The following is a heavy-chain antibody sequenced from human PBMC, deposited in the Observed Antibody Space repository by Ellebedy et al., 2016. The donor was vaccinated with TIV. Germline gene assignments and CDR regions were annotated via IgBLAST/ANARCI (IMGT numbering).Heavy chain of an antibody. CDR3: ARVGRGSYGDY. V-gene: IGHV1-46*04. D-gene: IGHD3-10*01. CDR2: INPDTDST. J-gene: IGHJ4*02. CDR1: GYSFATYY. Sequence: ASVKVFCKASGYSFATYYVQWVRQAPGQGLEWVGMINPDTDSTAYAQKLQDRVTLTKDTSTSTIYLELRSLRSADTAVYYCARVGRGSYGDYWGQGTLVTVSS.